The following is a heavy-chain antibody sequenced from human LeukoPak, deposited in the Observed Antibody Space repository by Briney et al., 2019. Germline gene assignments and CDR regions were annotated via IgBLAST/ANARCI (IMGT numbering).Heavy chain of an antibody. J-gene: IGHJ4*02. Sequence: PSETLSLTCVVSGGSVSGYYWGWIRQPPGRGLEWIGYVYYSGSTNYNPSFKSRITISVDTSRNQFSLQLSSVTAADTAVYYCARANYYYDSSGYYYNYYFDSWGQGALVTVSS. D-gene: IGHD3-22*01. V-gene: IGHV4-59*02. CDR3: ARANYYYDSSGYYYNYYFDS. CDR1: GGSVSGYY. CDR2: VYYSGST.